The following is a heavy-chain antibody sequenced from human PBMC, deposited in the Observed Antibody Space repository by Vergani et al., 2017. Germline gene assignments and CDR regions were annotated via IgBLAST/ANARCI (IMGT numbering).Heavy chain of an antibody. V-gene: IGHV4-61*02. Sequence: QVQLQESGPGLVKPSQTLSLSCSVSGGSISSGDYYWTWIRQPAGKGLQYLGRIYTSGSTNYNPSLRSRLSMSRDTSKNQFSLKIMSVTAADTAVYYCARDPRGYGGDPEDYYYGMDVWGQGTTVTVSS. J-gene: IGHJ6*02. CDR1: GGSISSGDYY. CDR3: ARDPRGYGGDPEDYYYGMDV. D-gene: IGHD2-21*02. CDR2: IYTSGST.